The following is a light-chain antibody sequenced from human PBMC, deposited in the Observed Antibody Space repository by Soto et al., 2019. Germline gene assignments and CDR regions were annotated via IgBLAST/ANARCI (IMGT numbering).Light chain of an antibody. CDR2: SKS. V-gene: IGLV7-43*01. Sequence: QAVVTQEPSLTVSPGGTVTLTCASSTGAVTSGYYQNWFQQQPGQAPRALIYSKSNKHSWTPARFSGSLLGGKAALTLSGVQQEDEDEYYGLLYYGVDQEVFGGGTKLTVL. J-gene: IGLJ2*01. CDR1: TGAVTSGYY. CDR3: LLYYGVDQEV.